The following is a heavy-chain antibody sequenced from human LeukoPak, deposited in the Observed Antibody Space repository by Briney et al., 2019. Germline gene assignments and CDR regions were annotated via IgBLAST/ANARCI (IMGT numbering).Heavy chain of an antibody. J-gene: IGHJ4*02. D-gene: IGHD3-16*01. CDR1: GYTFTGYY. Sequence: ASVKVSCKASGYTFTGYYMHWVRQATGQGLEWMGWMNPKTDNTEYAQKFQGRVTLTWTTSISTAYMELSSLKSEDTAVYFCARSGPMSLRFWGQGTLVTVSS. CDR3: ARSGPMSLRF. V-gene: IGHV1-8*02. CDR2: MNPKTDNT.